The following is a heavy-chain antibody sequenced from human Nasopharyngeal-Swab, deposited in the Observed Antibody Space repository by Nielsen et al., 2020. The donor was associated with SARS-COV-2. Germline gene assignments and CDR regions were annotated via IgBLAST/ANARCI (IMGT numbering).Heavy chain of an antibody. CDR3: TSTFEMNPYYGMGV. CDR1: GGSNSRYY. D-gene: IGHD5-24*01. CDR2: MYKSGNT. V-gene: IGHV4-59*01. J-gene: IGHJ6*02. Sequence: SETLSPTCSVSGGSNSRYYWSWVRQSPGKGLEWIGNMYKSGNTNYNPSLKSRVTISVDTSKNQFSLKLSSVTAADTAVYYCTSTFEMNPYYGMGVWGQGTTVTVSS.